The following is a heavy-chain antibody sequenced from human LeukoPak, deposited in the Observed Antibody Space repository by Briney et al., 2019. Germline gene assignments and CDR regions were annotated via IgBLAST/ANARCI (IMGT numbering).Heavy chain of an antibody. D-gene: IGHD6-13*01. CDR1: GFTFDDYA. V-gene: IGHV3-9*01. Sequence: PGRSLRLSCAASGFTFDDYAMHWVRQAPGKGLEWVSGISWNSGSIGYADSVKGRFTISRDNAKNSLYLQMNSLRAEDTALYYCAKGAAAARYYGMDVWGQGTTVTVSS. CDR2: ISWNSGSI. CDR3: AKGAAAARYYGMDV. J-gene: IGHJ6*02.